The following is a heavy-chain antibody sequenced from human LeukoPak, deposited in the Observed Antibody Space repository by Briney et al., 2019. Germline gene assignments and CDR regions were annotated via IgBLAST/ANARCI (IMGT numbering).Heavy chain of an antibody. CDR2: ISYDGSNK. J-gene: IGHJ4*02. CDR1: GFTFSSYA. D-gene: IGHD4-23*01. V-gene: IGHV3-30*14. CDR3: ARVVIRPYYFDY. Sequence: GGSLRLSCAASGFTFSSYAMHWVRQAPGKGLEWVAVISYDGSNKYYADSVKGRFTISRDNSKNTLYLQMNNLRAEDTAVYYCARVVIRPYYFDYWGQGTLVTVSS.